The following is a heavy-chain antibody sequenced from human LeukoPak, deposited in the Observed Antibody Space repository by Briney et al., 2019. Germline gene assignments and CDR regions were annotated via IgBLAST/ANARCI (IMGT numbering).Heavy chain of an antibody. CDR2: ISYDGSNK. Sequence: GGSLRLSCAASGFTFSSYGMHWVRQAPGKGLEWVAVISYDGSNKYYADSVKGRFTISRDNSKNTLYLQMNSLRAEDTAVYYCAKDLQGYTAMITWGQGTLVTVSS. CDR1: GFTFSSYG. J-gene: IGHJ5*02. V-gene: IGHV3-30*18. D-gene: IGHD5-18*01. CDR3: AKDLQGYTAMIT.